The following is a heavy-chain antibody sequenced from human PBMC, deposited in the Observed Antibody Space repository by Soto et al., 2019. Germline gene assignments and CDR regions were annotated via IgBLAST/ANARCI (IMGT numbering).Heavy chain of an antibody. Sequence: GGSLRLSCAASGFTFSSYSMNWVRQAPGKGLEWVSSISSSSSYIYYADSVKGRFTISRDNAKNSLYLQMNSLRAEDTAVYYCARAGSSTSCLPCWFDPWGQGTLVTVSS. D-gene: IGHD2-2*01. V-gene: IGHV3-21*01. CDR1: GFTFSSYS. CDR2: ISSSSSYI. J-gene: IGHJ5*02. CDR3: ARAGSSTSCLPCWFDP.